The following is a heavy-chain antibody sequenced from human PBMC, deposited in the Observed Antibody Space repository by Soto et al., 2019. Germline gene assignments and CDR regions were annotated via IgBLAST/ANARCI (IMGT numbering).Heavy chain of an antibody. D-gene: IGHD3-3*01. CDR1: GGSFSGYV. J-gene: IGHJ3*02. Sequence: QVQLVQSGAAVKKPGSSVKVSCLTSGGSFSGYVFTWVRQAPGQGLEWMGRIVPVHNITNYAESLQGRVTISADTSSSTTYMELSALRPDDTAVYCCGRAKSSFGIVTAVYDIWGQGTMVIDSS. V-gene: IGHV1-69*04. CDR2: IVPVHNIT. CDR3: GRAKSSFGIVTAVYDI.